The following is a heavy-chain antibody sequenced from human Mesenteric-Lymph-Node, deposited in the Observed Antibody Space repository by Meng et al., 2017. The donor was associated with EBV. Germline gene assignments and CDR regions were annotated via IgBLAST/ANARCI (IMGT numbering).Heavy chain of an antibody. CDR3: ARGAIFGIVITYFDY. D-gene: IGHD3-3*02. J-gene: IGHJ4*02. CDR2: ISQSGDT. Sequence: QGQRQQVGAGLLEPSGALSLTCEASGGSFSGYHWSWIRQPPGKGLEYIGEISQSGDTTYNPSLKSRVTISVDRSRNQFSLKMASVTAADTAVYYCARGAIFGIVITYFDYWSQGTLVTVSS. V-gene: IGHV4-34*01. CDR1: GGSFSGYH.